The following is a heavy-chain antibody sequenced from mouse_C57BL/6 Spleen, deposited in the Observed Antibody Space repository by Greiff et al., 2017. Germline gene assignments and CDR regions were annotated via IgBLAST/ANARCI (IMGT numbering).Heavy chain of an antibody. V-gene: IGHV1-59*01. CDR1: GYTFTSYW. CDR3: ARDGLRKDWFAY. D-gene: IGHD3-3*01. CDR2: IDPSDSYT. Sequence: VQLQQPGAELVRPGTSVKLSCKASGYTFTSYWMHWVKQRPGQGLEWIGVIDPSDSYTNYNQKFKGKATLTVDTSSSTAYMQLSSLTSEDSAVYYCARDGLRKDWFAYWGQGTLVTVSA. J-gene: IGHJ3*01.